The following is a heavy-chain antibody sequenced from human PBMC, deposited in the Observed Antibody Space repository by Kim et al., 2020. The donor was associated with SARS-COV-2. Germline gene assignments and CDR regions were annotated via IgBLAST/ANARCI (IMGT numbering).Heavy chain of an antibody. J-gene: IGHJ2*01. V-gene: IGHV3-23*01. CDR2: LSDSGVYT. CDR1: GFTFSDYA. Sequence: GGSLRLSCAASGFTFSDYAMTWVRQAPGKGPEWVSVLSDSGVYTYYADSVKDRFTIARDNFKNTRYLQMNRRRAEDTAVYYWGRKRPGAIQRYFDLWGRGTLVTVS. CDR3: GRKRPGAIQRYFDL. D-gene: IGHD1-26*01.